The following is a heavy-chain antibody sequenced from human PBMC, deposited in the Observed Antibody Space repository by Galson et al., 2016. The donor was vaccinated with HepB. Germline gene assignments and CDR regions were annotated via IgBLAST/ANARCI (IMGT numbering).Heavy chain of an antibody. V-gene: IGHV3-11*01. CDR2: ISITANDI. CDR3: GVDIVRNWFDG. J-gene: IGHJ5*02. D-gene: IGHD3-16*02. Sequence: SLRLSCAASGFTLSDFYMSWIRQAPGKRLEWISYISITANDIDYADSVKGRLTISRGKAKNSLYLQMDSLTAEDTAVYFCGVDIVRNWFDGWGQGTLVTVSS. CDR1: GFTLSDFY.